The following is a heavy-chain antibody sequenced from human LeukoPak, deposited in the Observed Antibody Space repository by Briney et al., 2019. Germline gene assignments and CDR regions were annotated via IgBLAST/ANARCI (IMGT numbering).Heavy chain of an antibody. CDR2: ISSSSSYI. Sequence: GGSLRLSCAASGFTFSSYSMNWVRQAPGKGLEWVSSISSSSSYIYYADSVKGRFTISRDNAKNSLYLQMNSLRSDDTAVYYCARVHWQQPDYWGQGTLVTVSS. D-gene: IGHD6-13*01. CDR1: GFTFSSYS. V-gene: IGHV3-21*04. CDR3: ARVHWQQPDY. J-gene: IGHJ4*02.